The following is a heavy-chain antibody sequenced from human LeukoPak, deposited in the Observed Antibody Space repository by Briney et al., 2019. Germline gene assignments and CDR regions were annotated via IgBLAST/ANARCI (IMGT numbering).Heavy chain of an antibody. CDR3: AKDWGSSGWYNYFDR. CDR2: ISYDGNSE. Sequence: GGSLRLSCEVSGFTISSHGMHWVRQAPGKGLEWVAMISYDGNSEEYGDSVKGRFTISRDNSKNTLYLQMDSLRAEDTARYYCAKDWGSSGWYNYFDRWGQGTLVTVSS. D-gene: IGHD6-19*01. CDR1: GFTISSHG. J-gene: IGHJ5*02. V-gene: IGHV3-30*18.